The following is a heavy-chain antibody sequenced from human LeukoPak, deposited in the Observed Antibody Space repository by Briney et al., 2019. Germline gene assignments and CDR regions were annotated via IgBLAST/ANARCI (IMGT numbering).Heavy chain of an antibody. CDR1: GFTLRSYD. V-gene: IGHV3-23*01. CDR3: AKEYSGYDFDY. CDR2: TSGSGANT. D-gene: IGHD5-12*01. J-gene: IGHJ4*02. Sequence: GGSLRLSCAASGFTLRSYDMSWVRQAPGKGLEWVAATSGSGANTYYADSVKGRFTISRDNSQNTLYLQMDSLRAEDTAVYYCAKEYSGYDFDYWGQETLVTVSS.